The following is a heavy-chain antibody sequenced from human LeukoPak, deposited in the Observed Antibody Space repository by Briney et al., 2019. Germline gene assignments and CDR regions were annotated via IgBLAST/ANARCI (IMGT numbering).Heavy chain of an antibody. CDR1: GGSISSYY. CDR2: IYSSGNT. Sequence: PSETLSLTCTVSGGSISSYYWSWIRQPAGKGLGWIGHIYSSGNTNYNPSLKSRVTMSVDTSKNQFSLKLSSVTAADTAVYFCAREGSSGYYPYLDYWGQGTLVTVSS. CDR3: AREGSSGYYPYLDY. J-gene: IGHJ4*02. D-gene: IGHD3-22*01. V-gene: IGHV4-4*07.